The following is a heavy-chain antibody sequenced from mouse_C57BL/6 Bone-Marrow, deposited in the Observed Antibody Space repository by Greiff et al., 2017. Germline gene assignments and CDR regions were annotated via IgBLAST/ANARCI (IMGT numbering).Heavy chain of an antibody. Sequence: QVQLQQSGAELVRPGASVTLSCKASGYTFTDYEMHWVKQTPVHGLEWIGAIDPETGGTAYNQKFKGKAILTADKSSSTAYMELRSLTSEDSAVCCGASRNWDDAMDYWGQGTSVTVSS. CDR3: ASRNWDDAMDY. V-gene: IGHV1-15*01. D-gene: IGHD4-1*02. J-gene: IGHJ4*01. CDR1: GYTFTDYE. CDR2: IDPETGGT.